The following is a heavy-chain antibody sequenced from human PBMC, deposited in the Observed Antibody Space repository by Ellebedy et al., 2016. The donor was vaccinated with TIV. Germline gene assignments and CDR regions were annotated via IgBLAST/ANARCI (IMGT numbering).Heavy chain of an antibody. V-gene: IGHV3-21*01. D-gene: IGHD1-1*01. Sequence: GESLKISCAASGFTFSSYSMNWVRQAPGKGLEWVSSISSSSSYIYYADSVKGRFTISRDNAKNSLYLQMNSLRAEDTAVYYCASLTGSLERLFRYWGQGTLVTVSS. CDR3: ASLTGSLERLFRY. CDR2: ISSSSSYI. CDR1: GFTFSSYS. J-gene: IGHJ4*02.